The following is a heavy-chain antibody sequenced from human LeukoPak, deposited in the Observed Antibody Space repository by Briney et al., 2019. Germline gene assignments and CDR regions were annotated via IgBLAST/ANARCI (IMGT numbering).Heavy chain of an antibody. V-gene: IGHV1-3*01. J-gene: IGHJ6*02. Sequence: GASVKVSCKASGYTFTTYAMHWVRQAPGQRLEWLGWITAGNGNTRYSQKLQGRVTITRDTSANTAYMELSSLRSEDTAVYYCARGGSEFYGMDVWGQGTTVTVSS. CDR3: ARGGSEFYGMDV. D-gene: IGHD3-10*01. CDR1: GYTFTTYA. CDR2: ITAGNGNT.